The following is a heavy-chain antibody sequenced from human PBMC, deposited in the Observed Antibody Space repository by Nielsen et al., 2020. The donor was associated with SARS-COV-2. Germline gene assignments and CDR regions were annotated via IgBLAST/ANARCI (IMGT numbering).Heavy chain of an antibody. D-gene: IGHD3-3*01. CDR3: AGWPITIFGVVIQSYYGMDV. V-gene: IGHV3-11*01. Sequence: WIRQPPGKGLEWVSYISSSGSTIYYADSVKGRFTISRDNAKNSLYLQMNSLRAEDTAVYYCAGWPITIFGVVIQSYYGMDVWGQGTTGTVSS. J-gene: IGHJ6*02. CDR2: ISSSGSTI.